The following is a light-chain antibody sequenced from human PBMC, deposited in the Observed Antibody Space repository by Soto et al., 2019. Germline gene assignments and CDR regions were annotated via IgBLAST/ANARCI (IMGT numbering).Light chain of an antibody. CDR1: QAIRNN. Sequence: ASQRRQYQSSLSASVGDRVRISCGARQAIRNNLGWYQQNPGNAPKLLIFAASSSQTGVPSRFSGSGSGTDFTLTISSLQPEDFATYFCLQHYNNPLTFGGGTKVDIK. J-gene: IGKJ4*01. V-gene: IGKV1-6*01. CDR2: AAS. CDR3: LQHYNNPLT.